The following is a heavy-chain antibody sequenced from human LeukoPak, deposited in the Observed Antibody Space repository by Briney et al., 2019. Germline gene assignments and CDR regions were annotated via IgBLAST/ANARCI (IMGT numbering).Heavy chain of an antibody. CDR1: GFTFSSYA. CDR2: ISGSGGST. Sequence: GGSLRLSCAASGFTFSSYAMSWVRQAPGKGLEWVSAISGSGGSTYYADSVKGRFTISRDNSKNTLYLQMSSLRAEDTAVYYCASSSSLGPLNYFDYWGQGTLVTVSS. J-gene: IGHJ4*02. CDR3: ASSSSLGPLNYFDY. V-gene: IGHV3-23*01. D-gene: IGHD6-6*01.